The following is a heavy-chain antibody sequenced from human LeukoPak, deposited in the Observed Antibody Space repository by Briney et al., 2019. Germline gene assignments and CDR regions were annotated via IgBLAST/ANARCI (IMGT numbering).Heavy chain of an antibody. Sequence: GASVKVSCKASGGTFSSYAISWVRQAPGQGLEWMGRIIPIVGIVNYEQKFQGRVTITADKSTSTAYMELSSLRSEDTAVYYCARGLSGSYLDYWGQGILVTVSS. CDR3: ARGLSGSYLDY. J-gene: IGHJ4*02. CDR2: IIPIVGIV. CDR1: GGTFSSYA. V-gene: IGHV1-69*04. D-gene: IGHD1-26*01.